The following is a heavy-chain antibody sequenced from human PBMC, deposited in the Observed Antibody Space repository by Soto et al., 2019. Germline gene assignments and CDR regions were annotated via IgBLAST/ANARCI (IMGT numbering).Heavy chain of an antibody. J-gene: IGHJ4*02. CDR3: VRYCSTTKCPFDY. Sequence: SETLSLTCAVSGGSIRNNYVYWGWIRQPPGKGLEWIGSIYYGGNTYYNPSLKSRVTLSVDTSKNQFSLKLSSVTAADTAVYYCVRYCSTTKCPFDYWGQGTLVTV. CDR1: GGSIRNNYVY. V-gene: IGHV4-39*01. CDR2: IYYGGNT. D-gene: IGHD2-2*01.